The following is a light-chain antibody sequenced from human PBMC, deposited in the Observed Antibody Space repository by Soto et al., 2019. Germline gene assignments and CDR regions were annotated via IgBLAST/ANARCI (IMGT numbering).Light chain of an antibody. CDR1: QNVYNN. J-gene: IGKJ2*01. CDR2: GAS. V-gene: IGKV3-15*01. Sequence: ETVMTQSPATLSVSPGETATLSCRASQNVYNNLAWYQQKPGQAPRLVLYGASTRATGVPARFSGSGSGTALTLTISSRQSDDFAVYYCYQYNSWPPYTFGQGTKVEIK. CDR3: YQYNSWPPYT.